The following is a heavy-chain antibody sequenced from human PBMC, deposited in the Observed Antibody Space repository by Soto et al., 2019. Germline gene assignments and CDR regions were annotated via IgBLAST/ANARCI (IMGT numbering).Heavy chain of an antibody. J-gene: IGHJ6*02. Sequence: QVQLQESGPGLVKPSQTLSLTCSVSGGAINNHDYYWSWLRPHPGRGLAWIGNIFHTGSTAYTPALMRRLTISIETSNNEFYLILTSVTAADTAVYYCARARPAFKSFGSGMDVWGQGTTVTVSS. CDR2: IFHTGST. V-gene: IGHV4-31*03. CDR1: GGAINNHDYY. D-gene: IGHD3-16*01. CDR3: ARARPAFKSFGSGMDV.